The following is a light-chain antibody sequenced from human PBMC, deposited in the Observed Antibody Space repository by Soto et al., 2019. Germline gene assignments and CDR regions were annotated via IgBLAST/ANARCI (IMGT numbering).Light chain of an antibody. V-gene: IGKV1-39*01. J-gene: IGKJ3*01. CDR2: GAS. Sequence: DIQMTQSPYSLSPSVGDSVSITCRASQSIGSYLNWYQYKSGEAPKLLIYGASTLQSGVPSRFSGSGSETEFTLTIGSLQPEDSATYFCQQSYDTPLTFGPGT. CDR3: QQSYDTPLT. CDR1: QSIGSY.